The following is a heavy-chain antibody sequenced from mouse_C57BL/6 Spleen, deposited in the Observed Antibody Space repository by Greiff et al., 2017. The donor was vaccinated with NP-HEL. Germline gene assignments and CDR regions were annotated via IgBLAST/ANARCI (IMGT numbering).Heavy chain of an antibody. CDR3: ARGGTYNSNRYFDY. V-gene: IGHV1-76*01. J-gene: IGHJ2*01. CDR1: GYTFTDYY. Sequence: QVQLQQSGAELVRPGASVKLSCKASGYTFTDYYINWVKQRPGQGLEWIARIYPGSGNTYYNEKFKGKATLTAEKSSSTAYMQLSSLTSEDSAVYFCARGGTYNSNRYFDYWGQGTTLTVSS. CDR2: IYPGSGNT. D-gene: IGHD2-5*01.